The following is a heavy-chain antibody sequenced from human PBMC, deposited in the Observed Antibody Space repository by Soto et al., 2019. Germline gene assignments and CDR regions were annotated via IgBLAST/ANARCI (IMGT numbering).Heavy chain of an antibody. D-gene: IGHD6-19*01. J-gene: IGHJ3*01. Sequence: ETLSLTCTVSGGSISSYYWSWIRQPPGKGLEWIGYIYFRGSTNYNPSLESRVTISLDTSKNQFSLNLTSVTAADTALYYCARGIYNSGWHDVFDVWGQGTRVTVS. CDR3: ARGIYNSGWHDVFDV. V-gene: IGHV4-59*01. CDR2: IYFRGST. CDR1: GGSISSYY.